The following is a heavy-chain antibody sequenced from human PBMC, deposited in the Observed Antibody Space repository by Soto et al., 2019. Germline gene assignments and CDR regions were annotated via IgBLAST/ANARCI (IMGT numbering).Heavy chain of an antibody. CDR3: GRDPWISGSNIDY. Sequence: ASVKVSCNTSGDTFISHWMHWVRQAPGQGLEWMGIIKPSDGRTSYAQMFQGRVTMTRDTSTSTVYMELSSLRSEDTAVYYCGRDPWISGSNIDYWGQGTLVTVSS. CDR1: GDTFISHW. D-gene: IGHD5-12*01. J-gene: IGHJ4*02. CDR2: IKPSDGRT. V-gene: IGHV1-46*01.